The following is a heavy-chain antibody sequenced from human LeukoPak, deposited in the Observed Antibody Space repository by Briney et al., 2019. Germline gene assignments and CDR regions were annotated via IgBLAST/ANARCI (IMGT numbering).Heavy chain of an antibody. CDR3: AGEGITGYSSNGFDY. CDR1: GYTFTSYY. D-gene: IGHD6-13*01. CDR2: INPSGGST. V-gene: IGHV1-46*01. Sequence: GASVKVSCKASGYTFTSYYMHWVRQAPGQGLEWMGLINPSGGSTSYAQKFQGRVTMTRDTSTSTVYMELSSLRSEDTAVYYCAGEGITGYSSNGFDYWGQGTLVTVSS. J-gene: IGHJ4*02.